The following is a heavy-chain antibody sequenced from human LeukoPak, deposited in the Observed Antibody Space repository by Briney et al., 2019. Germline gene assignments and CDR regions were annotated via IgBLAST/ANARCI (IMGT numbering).Heavy chain of an antibody. V-gene: IGHV3-23*01. CDR2: IFPSGGEI. CDR3: ATYRRVLLPFES. Sequence: PGGSLRLSCAASGFTFSTFAMIWVRQPPGKGLEGVSSIFPSGGEIHYADSVRGRFTISRDNSKSTLSLQMNSLRAEDTAIYYCATYRRVLLPFESWGQGTLVTVSS. CDR1: GFTFSTFA. D-gene: IGHD2-8*02. J-gene: IGHJ4*02.